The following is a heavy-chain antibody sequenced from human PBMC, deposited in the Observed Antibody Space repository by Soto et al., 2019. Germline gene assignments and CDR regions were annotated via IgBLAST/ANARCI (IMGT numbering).Heavy chain of an antibody. D-gene: IGHD1-1*01. V-gene: IGHV3-74*01. CDR3: ARGPRVSSTGTGAN. CDR2: ISDDGSTA. CDR1: GFTFSAYW. J-gene: IGHJ4*02. Sequence: PGGSLRLSCAVSGFTFSAYWMHWVRQVPGKGLTWVSRISDDGSTATYADSVKGRFVISRDNAKNSLYLEMNTLRVDDSGLYYCARGPRVSSTGTGANWGRGTLVNVSS.